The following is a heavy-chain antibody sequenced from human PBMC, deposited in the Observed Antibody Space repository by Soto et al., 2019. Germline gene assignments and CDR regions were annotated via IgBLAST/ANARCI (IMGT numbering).Heavy chain of an antibody. CDR1: GGSISAFY. V-gene: IGHV4-59*08. D-gene: IGHD2-21*02. J-gene: IGHJ4*02. Sequence: SDTLSLTCTVSGGSISAFYWSWIRQPTGKGLEWIGSIYHSGRTYYNPSLKRRVSISIDTSKNQFSLKLSSVTAADTALYYCARQRTTVVTQAYFDYWGQGALVTVSS. CDR2: IYHSGRT. CDR3: ARQRTTVVTQAYFDY.